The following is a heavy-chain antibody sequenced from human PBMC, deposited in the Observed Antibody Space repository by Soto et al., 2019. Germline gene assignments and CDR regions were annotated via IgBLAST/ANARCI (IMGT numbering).Heavy chain of an antibody. CDR3: AKTLRSYGTRDAFDI. D-gene: IGHD1-26*01. V-gene: IGHV4-59*01. Sequence: SETLSLTCTVSGGSISSYYWSWIRQPPGKGLEWIGYIYYSGSTNYNPSLKSRVTISVDTSKNQFSLKLSSVTAADTAVYYCAKTLRSYGTRDAFDIWGQGTMVTVSS. CDR1: GGSISSYY. CDR2: IYYSGST. J-gene: IGHJ3*02.